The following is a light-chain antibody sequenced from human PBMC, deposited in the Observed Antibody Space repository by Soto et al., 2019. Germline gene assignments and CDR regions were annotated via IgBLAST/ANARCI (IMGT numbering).Light chain of an antibody. V-gene: IGKV3D-15*01. CDR3: QQYSDWPLT. Sequence: EIVMTQSPATLSVSPGERATLSCRPSQTIHSNLAWYQQRPGQAPRPLIYAASTRATGIPARVSGNGFGTEFPRSISSLQSEDFAVYDCQQYSDWPLTFGGATKVEIK. CDR2: AAS. J-gene: IGKJ4*01. CDR1: QTIHSN.